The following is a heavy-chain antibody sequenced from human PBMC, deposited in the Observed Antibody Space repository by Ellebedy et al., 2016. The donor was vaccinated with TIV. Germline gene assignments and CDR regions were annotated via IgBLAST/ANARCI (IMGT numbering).Heavy chain of an antibody. CDR3: ARDGGNYGDYVHGMDV. J-gene: IGHJ6*02. D-gene: IGHD4-17*01. CDR2: ISSSSSTI. V-gene: IGHV3-48*01. Sequence: GESLKLSCAASGFTFSSYSMNWVRQAPGKGLEWVSYISSSSSTIYYADSVKGRFTISSDTAKNSLYLQMNSLRVEDTAVYYCARDGGNYGDYVHGMDVWGQGTTVTVSS. CDR1: GFTFSSYS.